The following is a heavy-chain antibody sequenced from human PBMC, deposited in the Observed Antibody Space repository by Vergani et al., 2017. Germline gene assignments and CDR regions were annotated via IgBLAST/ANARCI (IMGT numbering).Heavy chain of an antibody. CDR1: GYSISSTYY. Sequence: QVQLQESGPGLVKPSETLSLTCAVSGYSISSTYYWGWIRQPPGKGLEWIGSIYHSGNTYNNPSLKSRVTISVDTSKNQFSLKLSSVTAPDTAVYYCARHRGDNDRGGMDVWGQGTTVTVSS. D-gene: IGHD2-21*02. CDR3: ARHRGDNDRGGMDV. CDR2: IYHSGNT. J-gene: IGHJ6*02. V-gene: IGHV4-38-2*01.